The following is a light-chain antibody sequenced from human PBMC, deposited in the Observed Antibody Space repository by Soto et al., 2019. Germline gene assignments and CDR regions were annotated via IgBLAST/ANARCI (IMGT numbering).Light chain of an antibody. CDR1: QSVSSSY. J-gene: IGKJ1*01. CDR2: GAS. CDR3: QQYGSSPRT. V-gene: IGKV3-20*01. Sequence: EILLTQTPGTLSLSPGEIATLSCRASQSVSSSYLAWYQQKPGQAPRLLIYGASSRATGIPDRFSGSGSGTDFTLTISRLEPEDFVVYYCQQYGSSPRTFGQGAKVDI.